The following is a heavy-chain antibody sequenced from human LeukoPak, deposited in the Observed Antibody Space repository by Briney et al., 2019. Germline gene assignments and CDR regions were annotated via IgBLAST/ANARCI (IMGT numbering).Heavy chain of an antibody. J-gene: IGHJ4*02. Sequence: GGSLRLSCAASGFTFSSYSMNWVRQAPGKGLEWVSSISSSSSYIYYADSVKGRFTISRDNSKNTLYLQMNSLRAEDTAVYYCARAPGYGAAYYFDYWGQGTLVTVSS. CDR1: GFTFSSYS. D-gene: IGHD1-1*01. V-gene: IGHV3-21*01. CDR2: ISSSSSYI. CDR3: ARAPGYGAAYYFDY.